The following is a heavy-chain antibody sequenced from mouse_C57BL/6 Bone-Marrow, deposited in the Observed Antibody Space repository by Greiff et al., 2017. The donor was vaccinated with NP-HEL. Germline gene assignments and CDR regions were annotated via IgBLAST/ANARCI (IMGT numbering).Heavy chain of an antibody. CDR1: GFTFSDYY. D-gene: IGHD1-1*01. J-gene: IGHJ3*01. CDR3: ARDYYYGSSLFAY. CDR2: ISNGGGST. V-gene: IGHV5-12*01. Sequence: EVQRVESGGGLVQPGGSLKLSCAASGFTFSDYYMYWVRQTPEKRLEWVAYISNGGGSTYYPDTVKGRFTISRDNAKNTLYLQMSRLKSEDTAMYYCARDYYYGSSLFAYWGQGTLVTVSA.